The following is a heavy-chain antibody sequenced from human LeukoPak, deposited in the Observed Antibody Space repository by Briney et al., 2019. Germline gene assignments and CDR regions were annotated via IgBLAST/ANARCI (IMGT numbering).Heavy chain of an antibody. D-gene: IGHD6-13*01. CDR2: LNPNSGDT. J-gene: IGHJ3*02. CDR1: GYTFTHYA. CDR3: ARGYVASNWYDAFDI. V-gene: IGHV1-8*03. Sequence: ASVKVSCRASGYTFTHYAIIWVRQATGLGLGWLRGLNPNSGDTVYAQKFPARVTITRNTSISTAYMKLSSLRSEDTAVYYCARGYVASNWYDAFDIWGQGTMVTVSS.